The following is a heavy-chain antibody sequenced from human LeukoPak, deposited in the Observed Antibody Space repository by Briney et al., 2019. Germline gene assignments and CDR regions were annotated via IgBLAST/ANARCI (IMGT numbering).Heavy chain of an antibody. Sequence: TGGSLRLSCAASGFTFSSYTMSWVRQAPGNGLEWVSGVSGSGGSTHYADSVKGRFTISRDNSKNTLYLQMNSLRAEDTAVYYCAASLPNIVVVPATKGPFGYWGQGTLVTVSS. CDR3: AASLPNIVVVPATKGPFGY. CDR2: VSGSGGST. CDR1: GFTFSSYT. D-gene: IGHD2-2*01. V-gene: IGHV3-23*01. J-gene: IGHJ4*02.